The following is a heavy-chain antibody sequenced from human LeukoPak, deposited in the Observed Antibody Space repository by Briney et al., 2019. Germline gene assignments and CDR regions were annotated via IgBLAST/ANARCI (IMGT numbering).Heavy chain of an antibody. CDR3: ARGKGGYLDY. Sequence: PSETLSLTCAGCRGTFSGYYWGWLRQPPGKGLEGIGEIDHSGSTNYNPSLKSQVTISVDTSKNQFSLKLSSVTAADTAVYYCARGKGGYLDYWGQGTLVTVSS. CDR1: RGTFSGYY. J-gene: IGHJ4*02. D-gene: IGHD2-15*01. CDR2: IDHSGST. V-gene: IGHV4-34*01.